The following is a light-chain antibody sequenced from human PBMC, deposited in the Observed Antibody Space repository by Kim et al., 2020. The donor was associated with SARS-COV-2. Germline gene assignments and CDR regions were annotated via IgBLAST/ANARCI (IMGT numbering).Light chain of an antibody. CDR2: KDS. Sequence: SYELTQPPSLSVPPGQTATISCSGDDLSGKFVSWYQQKAGQSPLLVIYKDSRRPSGIPERFSGSNSGGTATLTIGGPQTLDEGDYYCQAWGSGAGDVLFG. CDR3: QAWGSGAGDVL. V-gene: IGLV3-1*01. J-gene: IGLJ2*01. CDR1: DLSGKF.